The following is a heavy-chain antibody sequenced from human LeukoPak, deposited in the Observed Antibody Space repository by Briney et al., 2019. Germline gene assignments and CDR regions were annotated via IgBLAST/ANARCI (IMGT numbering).Heavy chain of an antibody. D-gene: IGHD6-6*01. CDR2: IYISVNT. CDR3: ARVVSRSSSSYFDY. V-gene: IGHV4-4*07. Sequence: SETLSLTCTVSGXSISSYYGSWIRQPAGKGLEWIGRIYISVNTNYNPSLKSRVTMSVDTSKNQFFLKLSSVTAADTAVYYCARVVSRSSSSYFDYWGQGTLVTVSS. CDR1: GXSISSYY. J-gene: IGHJ4*02.